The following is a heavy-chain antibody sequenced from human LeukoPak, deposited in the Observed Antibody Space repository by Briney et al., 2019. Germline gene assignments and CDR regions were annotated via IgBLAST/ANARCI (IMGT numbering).Heavy chain of an antibody. V-gene: IGHV1-18*01. CDR2: ISVYNGNT. J-gene: IGHJ3*02. CDR1: GSTFTNYG. CDR3: ARGLDYGGNTLVLSASDM. Sequence: ASVKVSCKASGSTFTNYGISWVRQAPGQELEWMGWISVYNGNTKYAQNLQGRATMTTDTSTSTAYMELRSLRSDGTAVYYCARGLDYGGNTLVLSASDMWGQGTMVTVSS. D-gene: IGHD4-23*01.